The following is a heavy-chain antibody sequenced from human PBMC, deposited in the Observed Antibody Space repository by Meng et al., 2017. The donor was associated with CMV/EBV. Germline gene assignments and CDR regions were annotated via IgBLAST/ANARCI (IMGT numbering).Heavy chain of an antibody. CDR1: GGSISSYY. Sequence: ETLSLTCNVSGGSISSYYWSWIRQPPGKGLEWIGYIYYSGSTNYNPSLKSRVTISVDTSKNQFSLKLSSVTAADTAVYYCARGIYCSSTSCYSDYFDYRGQGTLVTVSS. CDR2: IYYSGST. J-gene: IGHJ4*02. CDR3: ARGIYCSSTSCYSDYFDY. V-gene: IGHV4-59*01. D-gene: IGHD2-2*01.